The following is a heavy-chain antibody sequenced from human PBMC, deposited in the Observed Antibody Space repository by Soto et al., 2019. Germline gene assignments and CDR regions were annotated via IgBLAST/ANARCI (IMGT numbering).Heavy chain of an antibody. CDR3: ARSRGYYDSSGYYYY. D-gene: IGHD3-22*01. J-gene: IGHJ4*02. CDR2: FDPEDGET. Sequence: ASVKVSCKVSGYTLTELSMHWVRQAPGKGLEWMGGFDPEDGETIYAQKFQGRVTISVDKSKNQFSLKLSSVTAADTAVYYCARSRGYYDSSGYYYYWGQGTLVTVSS. CDR1: GYTLTELS. V-gene: IGHV1-24*01.